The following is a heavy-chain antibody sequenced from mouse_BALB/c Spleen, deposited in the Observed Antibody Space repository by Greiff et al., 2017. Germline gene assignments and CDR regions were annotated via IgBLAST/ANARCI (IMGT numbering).Heavy chain of an antibody. CDR3: ARSNAPYAMDY. CDR2: ISSGSSTI. V-gene: IGHV5-17*02. CDR1: GFTFSSFG. J-gene: IGHJ4*01. Sequence: EVKLVESGGGLVQPGGSRKLSCAASGFTFSSFGMHWVRQAPEKGLEWVAYISSGSSTIYYADTVKGRFTISRDNPKNTLFLQMTSLRSEDTAMYYCARSNAPYAMDYWGQGTSVTVSS.